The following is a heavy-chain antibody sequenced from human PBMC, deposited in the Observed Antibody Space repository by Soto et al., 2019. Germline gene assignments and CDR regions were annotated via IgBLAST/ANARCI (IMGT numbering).Heavy chain of an antibody. CDR3: ARCLSYYYDSSGYGHNWFDP. CDR1: GGSISSYY. D-gene: IGHD3-22*01. V-gene: IGHV4-59*01. CDR2: IYYSGST. Sequence: PSETLSLTCTVSGGSISSYYWSWIRQPPGKGLEWIGYIYYSGSTNYNPSLKSRVTISVDTSKNQFSLKLSSVTAADTAVYYCARCLSYYYDSSGYGHNWFDPWGQGTLVTVSS. J-gene: IGHJ5*02.